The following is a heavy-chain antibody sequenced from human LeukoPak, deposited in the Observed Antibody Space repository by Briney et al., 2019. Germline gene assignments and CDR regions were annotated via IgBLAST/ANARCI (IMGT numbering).Heavy chain of an antibody. J-gene: IGHJ4*02. CDR2: IWYDGSNK. V-gene: IGHV3-33*08. CDR3: AREGPRGNSQFDY. D-gene: IGHD2/OR15-2a*01. CDR1: GFTFSGYW. Sequence: GGSLRLSCAASGFTFSGYWMSWVRQTPEKGLEWVALIWYDGSNKYYTDSVKGRLTISRDNSKNTLYLQMNSLRAEDTAIYYCAREGPRGNSQFDYWGQGTLATVSS.